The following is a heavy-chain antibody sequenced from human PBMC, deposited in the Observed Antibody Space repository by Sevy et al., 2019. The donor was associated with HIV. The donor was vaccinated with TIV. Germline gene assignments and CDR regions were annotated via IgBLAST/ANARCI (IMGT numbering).Heavy chain of an antibody. CDR3: ARPHLFATGGGVDAFDI. D-gene: IGHD1-26*01. CDR1: GGSISSYY. Sequence: SETLSLTCTVSGGSISSYYWSWIRQPPGKGLEWIGYIYYSGSTNYNPSLKSRVTISVDTSKNQFSLKLSSVTAADTAVYYCARPHLFATGGGVDAFDIWDQGTMVTVSS. V-gene: IGHV4-59*12. CDR2: IYYSGST. J-gene: IGHJ3*02.